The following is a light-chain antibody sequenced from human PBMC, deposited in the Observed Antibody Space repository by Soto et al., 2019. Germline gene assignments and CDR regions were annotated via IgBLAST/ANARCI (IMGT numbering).Light chain of an antibody. CDR2: DAS. J-gene: IGKJ1*01. V-gene: IGKV3-20*01. CDR3: QQYVIWPWT. Sequence: IAWTKSGVPMSQSPEDRATXSCRASQIIIRKYLAWFQQRFGHAPRLLIYDASRMATGIPDRFSGSRSGADFILSISRLEPEDFALYYCQQYVIWPWTFGQGTNVDTK. CDR1: QIIIRKY.